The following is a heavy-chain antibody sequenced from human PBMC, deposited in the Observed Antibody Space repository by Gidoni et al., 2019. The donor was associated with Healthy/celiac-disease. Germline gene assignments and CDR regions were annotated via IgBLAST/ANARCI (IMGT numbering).Heavy chain of an antibody. D-gene: IGHD3-3*02. J-gene: IGHJ6*03. V-gene: IGHV4-39*01. Sequence: QLQLQESGPGLVKPSETLSLTCTVSGGSISSSSYYWGWIRQPPGKGLEWIGSIYYSGSTYYNPSLKSRVTISVDTSKNQFSLKLSSVTAADTAVYYCARLLDSDPYYYYYMDVWGKGTTVTVSS. CDR3: ARLLDSDPYYYYYMDV. CDR1: GGSISSSSYY. CDR2: IYYSGST.